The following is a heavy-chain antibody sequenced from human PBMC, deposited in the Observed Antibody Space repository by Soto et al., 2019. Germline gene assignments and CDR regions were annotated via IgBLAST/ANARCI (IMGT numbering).Heavy chain of an antibody. CDR2: ISGSGGST. Sequence: VQLVESGGGVVQPGRSLRLSCAASGFTFSSYAMSWVRQAPGKGLEWVSAISGSGGSTYYADSVKGRFTISRDNSKNTLYLQMNSLRAEDTAVYYCALDYDSSGYYYGFDYWGQGTLVTVSS. CDR1: GFTFSSYA. J-gene: IGHJ4*02. D-gene: IGHD3-22*01. V-gene: IGHV3-23*04. CDR3: ALDYDSSGYYYGFDY.